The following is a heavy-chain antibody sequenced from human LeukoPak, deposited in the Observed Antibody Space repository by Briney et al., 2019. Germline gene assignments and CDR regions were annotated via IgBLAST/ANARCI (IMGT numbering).Heavy chain of an antibody. V-gene: IGHV3-53*05. CDR3: ARGPIFGVVITPYYFDY. J-gene: IGHJ4*02. D-gene: IGHD3-3*01. Sequence: PGGSLRLSCAASGITVSSDYMSWVRQAPGKGLEWVSIIYSGDTTHYADSVKGRFTISRDNSKNTLYLQMGSLRAEDMAVYYCARGPIFGVVITPYYFDYWGQGTLVTVSS. CDR2: IYSGDTT. CDR1: GITVSSDY.